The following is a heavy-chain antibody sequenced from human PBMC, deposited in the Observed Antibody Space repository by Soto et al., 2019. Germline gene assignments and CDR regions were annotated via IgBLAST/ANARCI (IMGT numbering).Heavy chain of an antibody. V-gene: IGHV3-15*01. J-gene: IGHJ6*02. CDR2: IKSKTDGGTT. CDR1: GFTFINAW. D-gene: IGHD4-4*01. CDR3: TTVDSNYYGMDV. Sequence: GGSLRLSCAASGFTFINAWMSWVRQAPGKGLEWVGRIKSKTDGGTTDYAAPVKGRFTISRDDSKNTLYLQMNSLKTEDTAVYYCTTVDSNYYGMDVWGQGTTVTVSS.